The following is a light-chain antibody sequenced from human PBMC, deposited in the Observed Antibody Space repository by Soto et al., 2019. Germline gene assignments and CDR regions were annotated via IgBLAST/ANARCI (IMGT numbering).Light chain of an antibody. CDR3: QQYGSSPPIT. Sequence: EMVMTQSPATLSASPGDRATLSCSASQSVGDNLAWYQQISGQAPRLLIYDASSRATGIPDRFSGSGSGTDFTLTISRLEPEDSAVYYCQQYGSSPPITFGQGTRLEI. J-gene: IGKJ5*01. CDR1: QSVGDN. CDR2: DAS. V-gene: IGKV3-20*01.